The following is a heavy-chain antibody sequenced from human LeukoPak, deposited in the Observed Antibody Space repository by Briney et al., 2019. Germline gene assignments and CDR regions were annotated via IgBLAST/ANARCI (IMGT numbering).Heavy chain of an antibody. CDR3: AKDTPDIVVVVAATLQGYFDY. CDR1: GFTLSSYA. D-gene: IGHD2-15*01. CDR2: ISVSGGST. J-gene: IGHJ4*02. Sequence: GSLRLSCAASGFTLSSYAMTWVRQAPGKGLQWVSTISVSGGSTYYADSVKGRFTISRDNSKNTLYLQMNSLRAEDTAVYYCAKDTPDIVVVVAATLQGYFDYWGQGTLVTVSS. V-gene: IGHV3-23*01.